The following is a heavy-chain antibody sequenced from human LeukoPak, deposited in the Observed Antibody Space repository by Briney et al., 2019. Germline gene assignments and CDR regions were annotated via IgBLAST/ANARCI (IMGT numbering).Heavy chain of an antibody. D-gene: IGHD5-24*01. CDR3: ARVRVEMSTNY. J-gene: IGHJ4*02. Sequence: GGSLRLSCAASGFTFSSYWMHWVRQAPGMGLVWVSGINSDGSYTTYADSVKGRFTISRDNAKNTLYLQVNSLRAEDTAVYYCARVRVEMSTNYWGQGTLVTVSS. V-gene: IGHV3-74*01. CDR1: GFTFSSYW. CDR2: INSDGSYT.